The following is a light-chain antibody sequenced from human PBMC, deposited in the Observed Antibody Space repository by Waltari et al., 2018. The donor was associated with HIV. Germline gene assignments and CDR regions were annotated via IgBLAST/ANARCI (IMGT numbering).Light chain of an antibody. Sequence: DIQMTPSPSSLSASVGARVPITCRASQSISSYLNWYQQKPGKAPKLLIYAASSLQSGVPSRFSGSGSETDFTLTISSLQPEDFATYYCQHSYSTPLAFGPGTKVDIK. J-gene: IGKJ3*01. CDR2: AAS. CDR3: QHSYSTPLA. V-gene: IGKV1-39*01. CDR1: QSISSY.